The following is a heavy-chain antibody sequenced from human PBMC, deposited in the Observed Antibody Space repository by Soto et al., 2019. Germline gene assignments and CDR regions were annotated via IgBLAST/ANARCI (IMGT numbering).Heavy chain of an antibody. D-gene: IGHD1-26*01. Sequence: EVQLVESGGGLVQPGRSLRLSCAASGFTFDDYAMHWVRQAPGKGLEWVSGSSWNSGSIGYADSVQGRFTISRDNAKHCLDLQLNSLRAEATASYYCATDIYSGGSYSSSDMHALVQGPTVTVSS. CDR3: ATDIYSGGSYSSSDMHA. J-gene: IGHJ6*02. CDR1: GFTFDDYA. V-gene: IGHV3-9*01. CDR2: SSWNSGSI.